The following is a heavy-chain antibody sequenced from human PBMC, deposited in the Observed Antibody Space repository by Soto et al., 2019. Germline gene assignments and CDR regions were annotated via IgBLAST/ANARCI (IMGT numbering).Heavy chain of an antibody. CDR2: ISGSGGST. J-gene: IGHJ3*02. CDR3: AKPLPMVRGVTDAFDI. D-gene: IGHD3-10*01. V-gene: IGHV3-23*01. CDR1: GFTFSSYA. Sequence: EVQLLESGGGLVQPGGSLRLSCAASGFTFSSYAMSWVRQAPGKGLEWVSAISGSGGSTYYADSVKGRFTISRDNSKNPLYLQMNSLRAEATAVYYCAKPLPMVRGVTDAFDIWGQGTMVTVSS.